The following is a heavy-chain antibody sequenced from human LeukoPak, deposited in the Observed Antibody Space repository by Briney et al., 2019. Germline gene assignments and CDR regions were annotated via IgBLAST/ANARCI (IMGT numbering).Heavy chain of an antibody. V-gene: IGHV1-46*01. CDR3: AQQHLEADAFDI. J-gene: IGHJ3*02. Sequence: ASVKVSCKASGYTFTSYYIHWVRQAPGQGLEWMGIINPSGGSTSYAQKFQGRVTMISDTSTSTVYMELSSLRSEDTAVYYCAQQHLEADAFDIWGQGTMVTVSS. D-gene: IGHD6-13*01. CDR1: GYTFTSYY. CDR2: INPSGGST.